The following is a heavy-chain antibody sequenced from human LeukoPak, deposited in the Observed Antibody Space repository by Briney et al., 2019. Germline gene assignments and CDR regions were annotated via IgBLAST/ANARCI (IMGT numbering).Heavy chain of an antibody. CDR3: ARQLYVSGSYYAPMDV. J-gene: IGHJ6*03. Sequence: SETLSLTCTVSSGSISTSNYYWGWVRQPPGKALEWIGNIFYSGSTYYSPSLKSRVTISLDTSKNQFSLELSSVTAADTALYFCARQLYVSGSYYAPMDVWGKGTTVTISS. D-gene: IGHD3-10*01. CDR1: SGSISTSNYY. V-gene: IGHV4-39*01. CDR2: IFYSGST.